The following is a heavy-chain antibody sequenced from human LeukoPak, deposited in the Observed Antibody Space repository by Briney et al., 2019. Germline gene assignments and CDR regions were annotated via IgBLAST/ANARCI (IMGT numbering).Heavy chain of an antibody. Sequence: GASVKVSCKASGYTFTGYYMHWVRQAPGQGLEWMGIINPSGGSTSYAQKFQGRVTMTRDTSTSTVYMELSSLRSEDTAVYYCARGVAYGGKNREYFDYWGQGTLVTVSS. CDR1: GYTFTGYY. CDR3: ARGVAYGGKNREYFDY. CDR2: INPSGGST. J-gene: IGHJ4*02. V-gene: IGHV1-46*01. D-gene: IGHD4-23*01.